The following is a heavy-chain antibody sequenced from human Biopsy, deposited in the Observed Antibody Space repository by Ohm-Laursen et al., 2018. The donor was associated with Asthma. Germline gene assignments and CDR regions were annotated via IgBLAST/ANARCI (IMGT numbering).Heavy chain of an antibody. Sequence: ASVKVSCKTSGYTFNSAGITWVRQAPGQGLEWMGWISVYNGNTKVAQKLQDRVTMITDTSTSTTYMELRSLRSDDTAVYFCTRAVDYSHYYGIDVWGQGTTVTVS. CDR2: ISVYNGNT. D-gene: IGHD3-10*01. J-gene: IGHJ6*02. CDR3: TRAVDYSHYYGIDV. V-gene: IGHV1-18*01. CDR1: GYTFNSAG.